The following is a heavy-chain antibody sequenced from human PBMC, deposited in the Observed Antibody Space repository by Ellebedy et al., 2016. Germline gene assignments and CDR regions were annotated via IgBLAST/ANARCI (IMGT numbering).Heavy chain of an antibody. CDR1: GFTFSTYS. CDR2: ISSHSSTI. Sequence: GESLKISCAASGFTFSTYSMNWVRQAPGKGLEWISYISSHSSTIYYADSVKGRFTISSDNAKNSLYLQMNSLRAEDTAVYFCARGVNNAFDYFDYWGQGTLVTVSS. V-gene: IGHV3-48*01. D-gene: IGHD2-2*01. J-gene: IGHJ4*02. CDR3: ARGVNNAFDYFDY.